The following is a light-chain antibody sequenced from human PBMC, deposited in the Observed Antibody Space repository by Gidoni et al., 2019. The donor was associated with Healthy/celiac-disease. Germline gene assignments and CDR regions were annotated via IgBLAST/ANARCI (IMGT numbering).Light chain of an antibody. CDR1: QSVSSN. CDR3: QQYNNWPRT. V-gene: IGKV3-15*01. J-gene: IGKJ2*01. Sequence: EIVMTQSPATLSVSPGERATLSCRASQSVSSNLAWYQQKHGQAPRLLIYGASTRATGIPARFSGRGSGTECTLTISSLQSEDFAVYYCQQYNNWPRTFGQGTKLEIK. CDR2: GAS.